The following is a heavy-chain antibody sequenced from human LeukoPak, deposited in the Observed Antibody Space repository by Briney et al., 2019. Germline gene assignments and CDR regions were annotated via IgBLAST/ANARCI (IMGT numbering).Heavy chain of an antibody. CDR2: ISGSGGST. CDR3: ARDPVSTGSRMNSDY. Sequence: GGSLRLSCAASGFTFSSYAMSWVRQAPGKGLEWVSAISGSGGSTYYADSVKGRFTISRDNSKKSLYLQMNSLRAEDTALYYCARDPVSTGSRMNSDYWGQGTLVTVSS. D-gene: IGHD1-1*01. CDR1: GFTFSSYA. J-gene: IGHJ4*02. V-gene: IGHV3-23*01.